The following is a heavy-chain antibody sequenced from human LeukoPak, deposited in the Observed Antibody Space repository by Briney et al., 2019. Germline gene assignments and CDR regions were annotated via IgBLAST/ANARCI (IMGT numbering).Heavy chain of an antibody. J-gene: IGHJ5*02. CDR1: GYTFADYY. Sequence: ASVKVSCKASGYTFADYYMHWVRQAPGQGLEWMGWISPNSGGTNYAQKFQGRVTMTRDTCISTAYMELSRLRSDDTAVYYCARDYVGDNWFDPWGQGTLVTVSS. V-gene: IGHV1-2*02. CDR3: ARDYVGDNWFDP. D-gene: IGHD3-16*01. CDR2: ISPNSGGT.